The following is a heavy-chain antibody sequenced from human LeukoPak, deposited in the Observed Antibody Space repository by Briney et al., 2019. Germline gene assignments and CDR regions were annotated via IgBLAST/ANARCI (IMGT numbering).Heavy chain of an antibody. D-gene: IGHD4-17*01. V-gene: IGHV3-9*01. J-gene: IGHJ6*02. CDR3: ARQFGNAVFDYGGNSAWGYYYYYGMDV. CDR1: GFTFDDYA. Sequence: PGGSLRLSCAASGFTFDDYAMHWVRQAPGKGLEWVSGISWNSGSIGYADSVKGRFTISRDNAKNSLYLQMNSLRAEDTAVYYCARQFGNAVFDYGGNSAWGYYYYYGMDVWGQGTTVTVSS. CDR2: ISWNSGSI.